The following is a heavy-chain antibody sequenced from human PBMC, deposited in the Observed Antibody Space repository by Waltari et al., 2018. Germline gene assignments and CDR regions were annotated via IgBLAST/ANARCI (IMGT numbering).Heavy chain of an antibody. D-gene: IGHD6-19*01. CDR1: GFTFSSYS. Sequence: EVQLVESGGGLVKPGGSLRLSCAASGFTFSSYSMNWVRQAPGKGLEGVSSISSSSSYIYYADSVKGRFTISRDNAKNSLYLQMNSLRAEDTAVYYCAREGSSGWYGAFDIWGQGTMVTVSS. CDR3: AREGSSGWYGAFDI. V-gene: IGHV3-21*01. J-gene: IGHJ3*02. CDR2: ISSSSSYI.